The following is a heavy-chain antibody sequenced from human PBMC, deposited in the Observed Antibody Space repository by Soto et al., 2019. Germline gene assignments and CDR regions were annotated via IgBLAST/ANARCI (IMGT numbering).Heavy chain of an antibody. Sequence: PGWSLRLSCAASGFTFSSYAMHWVRQAPGKGLEWVAVISYDGSNKYYADSVKVRFTISRDNSKNTLYLQMNSLRAEDTAVYYCARENMVRGVIRYYYYYGMDVWGQGTTVTVS. J-gene: IGHJ6*02. D-gene: IGHD3-10*01. V-gene: IGHV3-30-3*01. CDR1: GFTFSSYA. CDR3: ARENMVRGVIRYYYYYGMDV. CDR2: ISYDGSNK.